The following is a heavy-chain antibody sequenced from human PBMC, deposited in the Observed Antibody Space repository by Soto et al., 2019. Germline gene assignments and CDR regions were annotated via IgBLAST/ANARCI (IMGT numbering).Heavy chain of an antibody. D-gene: IGHD6-19*01. CDR3: VRFASSGWYTGGY. Sequence: QILLVQSGAEVKKPGASVKVSCKASGYTFTNYDIGWVRQAPGQGLEWMGWISPYSGNTKYAQKSRXRXXMTTDTSTTTAYMELRSLRSDDTAVFYCVRFASSGWYTGGYWGQGTLVTVSS. V-gene: IGHV1-18*01. J-gene: IGHJ4*02. CDR2: ISPYSGNT. CDR1: GYTFTNYD.